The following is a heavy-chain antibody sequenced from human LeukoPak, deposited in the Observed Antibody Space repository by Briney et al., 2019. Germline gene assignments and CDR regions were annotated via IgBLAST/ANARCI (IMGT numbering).Heavy chain of an antibody. D-gene: IGHD4-23*01. CDR3: ARQWVGGPDAFDI. J-gene: IGHJ3*02. V-gene: IGHV4-34*01. CDR1: GGSFSGYY. CDR2: NNHSGST. Sequence: SETLSLTCAVYGGSFSGYYWSWIRQPPGKGLEWIGENNHSGSTNYNPSLKSRVTISVDTSKNQFSLKLSSVTAADTAVYYCARQWVGGPDAFDIWGQGTMVTVSS.